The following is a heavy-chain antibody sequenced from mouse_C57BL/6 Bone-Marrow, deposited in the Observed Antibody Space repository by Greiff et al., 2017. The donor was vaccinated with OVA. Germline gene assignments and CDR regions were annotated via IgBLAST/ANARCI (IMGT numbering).Heavy chain of an antibody. CDR3: ARGDYDGGYAMDY. CDR1: GYSITSGYD. CDR2: ISYSGST. J-gene: IGHJ4*01. V-gene: IGHV3-1*01. Sequence: EVQLQESGPGMVKPSQSLSLTCTVTGYSITSGYDWHWIRHFPGNKLEWMGYISYSGSTNYNPSLKSRISITHDTSKNHFFLKLNSVTTEDTATYYCARGDYDGGYAMDYWGQGTSVTVSS. D-gene: IGHD2-4*01.